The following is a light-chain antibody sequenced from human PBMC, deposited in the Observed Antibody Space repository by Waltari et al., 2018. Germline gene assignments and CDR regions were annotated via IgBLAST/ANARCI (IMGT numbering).Light chain of an antibody. CDR1: QAISGY. CDR2: AAS. CDR3: QQSSSSPHT. Sequence: DIEMTQSPSSLSASVGDRVTIPCRASQAISGYLNWYQQKPGRAPKLLIYAASSLQSGVPSRFSGSGYATDFTLTISSLQPADFAIYSCQQSSSSPHTFGGGTKVEMK. J-gene: IGKJ4*01. V-gene: IGKV1-39*01.